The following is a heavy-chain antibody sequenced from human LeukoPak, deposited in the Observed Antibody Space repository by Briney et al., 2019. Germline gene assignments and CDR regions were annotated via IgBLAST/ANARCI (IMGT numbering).Heavy chain of an antibody. CDR1: GGSISSYY. J-gene: IGHJ4*02. CDR3: ARDSVRYYYVSSGWVHYFDY. V-gene: IGHV4-59*01. D-gene: IGHD3-22*01. Sequence: SETLSLTCTVSGGSISSYYWSWIRQPPGKGLEWIGYIYYSGSTNYNPSLKSRVTISVDTSKNQFSLKLSSVTAADTAVYYCARDSVRYYYVSSGWVHYFDYWGQGTLVTVSS. CDR2: IYYSGST.